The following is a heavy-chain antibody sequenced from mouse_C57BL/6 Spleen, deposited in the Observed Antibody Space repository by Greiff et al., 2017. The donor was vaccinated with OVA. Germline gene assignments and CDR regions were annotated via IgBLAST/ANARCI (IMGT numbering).Heavy chain of an antibody. D-gene: IGHD2-3*01. V-gene: IGHV1-9*01. J-gene: IGHJ4*01. CDR2: ILPGSGST. CDR3: ARDDGNYAMDY. Sequence: VQLQQPGAELVRPGSSVKLSCKATGYTFTGYWIEWVKQRPGHGLEWIGEILPGSGSTNYNEKFKGKATFTADTSSNTAYMQLSSLTTEDSAIYYCARDDGNYAMDYWGQGTSVTVSS. CDR1: GYTFTGYW.